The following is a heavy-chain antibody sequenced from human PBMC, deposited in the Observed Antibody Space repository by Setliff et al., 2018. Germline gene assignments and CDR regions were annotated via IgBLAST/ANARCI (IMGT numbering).Heavy chain of an antibody. D-gene: IGHD3-3*01. CDR1: GDSMSSRRYY. CDR3: ARMSGFQYMDV. CDR2: IYTSWST. Sequence: TLSLTCTVSGDSMSSRRYYWAWIRQPAGKGLEWIGQIYTSWSTNYSPSLKSRVTISLDTSNNQFSLSLSSVTAADTAVYYCARMSGFQYMDVWGKGTTVTVSS. V-gene: IGHV4-61*09. J-gene: IGHJ6*03.